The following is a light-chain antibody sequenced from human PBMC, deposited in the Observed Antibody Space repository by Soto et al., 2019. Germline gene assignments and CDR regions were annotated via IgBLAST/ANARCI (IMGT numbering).Light chain of an antibody. CDR2: GAS. J-gene: IGKJ5*01. CDR3: QQYGGSPRIT. CDR1: QSFSSSY. Sequence: DSLLTQAIDTLASSTREGTTLSWRAIQSFSSSYLAWYQQKPGQAPRLLIYGASSRATGIPDRFSGSGSGTDFTLIINRLEPEDVAIYYCQQYGGSPRITFGQGTRLEIK. V-gene: IGKV3-20*01.